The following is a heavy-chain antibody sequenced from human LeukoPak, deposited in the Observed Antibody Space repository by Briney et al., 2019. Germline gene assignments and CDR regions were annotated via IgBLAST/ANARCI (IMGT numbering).Heavy chain of an antibody. Sequence: ASVKVSCKASGYTFTGYYMHWVRQAPGQGLEWMGWINPNSGGTNYAQKFQGRVTMTRDTSISTAYMELSSLRFEDTAVYYCAREGVGATKRGAFDYWGQGTLVTVSS. CDR3: AREGVGATKRGAFDY. V-gene: IGHV1-2*02. J-gene: IGHJ4*02. CDR2: INPNSGGT. CDR1: GYTFTGYY. D-gene: IGHD1-26*01.